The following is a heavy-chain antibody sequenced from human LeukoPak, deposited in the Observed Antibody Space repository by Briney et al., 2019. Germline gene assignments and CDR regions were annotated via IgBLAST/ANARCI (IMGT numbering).Heavy chain of an antibody. CDR1: GGSISSYY. Sequence: SETLSLTCTVSGGSISSYYWSWIRQPAGKGLEWIGRIYNSGSTKYNPSPKSRVTMSVDTYNNQISLKLSSVTAAGTAVYYGAREGDIVVVPAALDAFDIWGEGTMVTVSS. CDR2: IYNSGST. D-gene: IGHD2-2*01. CDR3: AREGDIVVVPAALDAFDI. J-gene: IGHJ3*02. V-gene: IGHV4-4*07.